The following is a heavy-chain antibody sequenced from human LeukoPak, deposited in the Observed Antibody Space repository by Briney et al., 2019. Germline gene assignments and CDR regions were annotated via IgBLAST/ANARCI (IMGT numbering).Heavy chain of an antibody. J-gene: IGHJ3*02. V-gene: IGHV3-74*01. CDR3: ARLKGITPQPMTEGFDI. D-gene: IGHD3-16*01. CDR2: ISPDGSST. Sequence: GGSLRLSCAASGFSFSSSWMLWVRQTPGKGLVWLSRISPDGSSTSYADSVKGRFTVSRDIARNTLSLQMNSQRAEDSAVYYCARLKGITPQPMTEGFDIWGQGTMVTVSS. CDR1: GFSFSSSW.